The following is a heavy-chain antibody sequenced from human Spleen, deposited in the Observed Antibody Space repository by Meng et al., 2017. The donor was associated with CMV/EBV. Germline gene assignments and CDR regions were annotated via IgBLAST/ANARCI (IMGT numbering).Heavy chain of an antibody. Sequence: GESLKISCAASGFIFSSYSMNWVRQAPGKGLEWVSFISSSGSYIYYADSMKGRFTISRDNAKNSLYLQMNNVRAEDTAVYYCARVDTAYDFPFDYWGQGTLVTVSS. D-gene: IGHD5-12*01. CDR2: ISSSGSYI. CDR3: ARVDTAYDFPFDY. J-gene: IGHJ4*02. CDR1: GFIFSSYS. V-gene: IGHV3-21*01.